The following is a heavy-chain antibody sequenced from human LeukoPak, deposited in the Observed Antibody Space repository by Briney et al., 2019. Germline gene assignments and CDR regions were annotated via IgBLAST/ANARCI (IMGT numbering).Heavy chain of an antibody. Sequence: GASVKVSCKASGYTFTGNYLHWVRQAPGQGLEWMGWINPNTGVTNYAQKFQGRVTMTRDTSISTAYMDLTRLTSDDTAVYYCARGRLNVDLDYWGQGTLVTVSS. CDR2: INPNTGVT. D-gene: IGHD6-25*01. CDR1: GYTFTGNY. CDR3: ARGRLNVDLDY. V-gene: IGHV1-2*02. J-gene: IGHJ4*02.